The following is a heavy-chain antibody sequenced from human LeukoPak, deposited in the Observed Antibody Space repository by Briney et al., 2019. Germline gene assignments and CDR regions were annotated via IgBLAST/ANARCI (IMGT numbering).Heavy chain of an antibody. CDR2: IFHSGST. Sequence: SETLSLTCAVSGASISSHNWWSWVRQPPGKGLEWIGEIFHSGSTNYNPSLKSRVTISVDKSKNQFSLNLNSVTAADTAVYYCAGGESTSYYYYMDVWGKGTTVTVSS. CDR3: AGGESTSYYYYMDV. CDR1: GASISSHNW. J-gene: IGHJ6*03. V-gene: IGHV4-4*02. D-gene: IGHD3-16*01.